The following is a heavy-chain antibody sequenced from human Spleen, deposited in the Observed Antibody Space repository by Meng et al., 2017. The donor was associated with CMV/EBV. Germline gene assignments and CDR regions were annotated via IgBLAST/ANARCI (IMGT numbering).Heavy chain of an antibody. J-gene: IGHJ6*02. CDR3: ARDGYCSSTSCYNYYYYGMDV. V-gene: IGHV1-18*01. CDR1: GYTFTSYY. CDR2: IAAYSGNT. D-gene: IGHD2-2*02. Sequence: ASVKVSCKASGYTFTSYYITWVRQAAGQGFEWMGWIAAYSGNTNYAQKFQDRVTMTTDTSTSKAYMELRSLRSDDTAVYYCARDGYCSSTSCYNYYYYGMDVWGQGTTVTVSS.